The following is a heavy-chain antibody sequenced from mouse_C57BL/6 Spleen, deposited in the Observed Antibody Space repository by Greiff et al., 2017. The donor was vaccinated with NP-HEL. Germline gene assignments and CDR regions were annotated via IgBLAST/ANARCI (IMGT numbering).Heavy chain of an antibody. CDR3: ARTYYGSSSYYFDY. V-gene: IGHV1-64*01. D-gene: IGHD1-1*01. J-gene: IGHJ2*01. Sequence: QVQLQQPGAELVKPGASVKLSCKASGYTFTSYWMHWVKQRPGQGLEWIGMIHPNSGSTNYNEKFKSKATLTVDKSSSTAYMQRSSLTSEDSAVYYCARTYYGSSSYYFDYWGQGTTLTVSS. CDR1: GYTFTSYW. CDR2: IHPNSGST.